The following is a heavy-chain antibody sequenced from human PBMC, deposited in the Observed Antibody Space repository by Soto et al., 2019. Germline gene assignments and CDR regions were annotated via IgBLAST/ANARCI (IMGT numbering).Heavy chain of an antibody. D-gene: IGHD2-15*01. J-gene: IGHJ5*02. Sequence: SCKGSEYSFTSYWISWVRQMPGKGLEWMGRIDPRNSDTNYSPSFQGHVTISADKSIRTAYLQWSSLKASDTAIYYCARQHCSTISCYPDPRPRWFDPWGQGTLVTVSS. CDR2: IDPRNSDT. CDR3: ARQHCSTISCYPDPRPRWFDP. CDR1: EYSFTSYW. V-gene: IGHV5-10-1*01.